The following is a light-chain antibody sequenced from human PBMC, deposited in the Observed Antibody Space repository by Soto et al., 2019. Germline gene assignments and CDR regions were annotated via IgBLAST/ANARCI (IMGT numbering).Light chain of an antibody. V-gene: IGKV3-15*01. CDR2: GAS. CDR3: QQYNNWPPIP. J-gene: IGKJ5*01. CDR1: QSVSSN. Sequence: EVVMTQSPATLSVSPGERAALSCRASQSVSSNLAWYQQKPGQAPRLLIYGASTRATGIPARFSGSGSGTEFTLTISSLQSEDFAVYYCQQYNNWPPIPFGQGTRLEIK.